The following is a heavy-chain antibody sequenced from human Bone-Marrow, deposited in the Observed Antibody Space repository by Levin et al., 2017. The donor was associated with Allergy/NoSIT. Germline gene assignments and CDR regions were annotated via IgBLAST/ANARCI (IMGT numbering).Heavy chain of an antibody. CDR2: IYYSGST. V-gene: IGHV4-59*01. CDR3: ARLQDYTSGYGAQYFDV. CDR1: GGSISSEY. Sequence: PSETLSLTCTVSGGSISSEYWSWIRQPPGKGLEWLGFIYYSGSTKYNPSLKSPITISLDTSRTRFSLTLRSVTAADTAVHYCARLQDYTSGYGAQYFDVWGQGAMVSVSS. J-gene: IGHJ3*01. D-gene: IGHD3-22*01.